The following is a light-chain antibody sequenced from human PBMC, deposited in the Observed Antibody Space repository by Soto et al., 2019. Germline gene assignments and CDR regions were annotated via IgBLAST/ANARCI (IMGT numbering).Light chain of an antibody. J-gene: IGKJ1*01. CDR1: QSFTNTY. CDR3: QQYGVSPRT. Sequence: EVVLTQSPGTLSLSPGERATLSCRASQSFTNTYLAWYQQKPGQAPRLLIYDASSGATGISDRFSGSASGTDFTLTISRLEPEDFAVYYCQQYGVSPRTFGQGTKVDIK. CDR2: DAS. V-gene: IGKV3-20*01.